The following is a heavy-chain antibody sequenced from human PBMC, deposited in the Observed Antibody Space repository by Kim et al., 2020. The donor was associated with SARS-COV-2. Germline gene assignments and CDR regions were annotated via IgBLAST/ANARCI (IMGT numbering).Heavy chain of an antibody. CDR3: TTDLLASGGYYYYGM. CDR2: IKSKTDGGTT. CDR1: GFTFSNAW. Sequence: GGSLRLSCAASGFTFSNAWMSWVRQAPGKGLEWVGHIKSKTDGGTTDYAAPVKGRFTISGDDSKNTLYLQMNSLKTEDTAVYYCTTDLLASGGYYYYGM. D-gene: IGHD6-13*01. V-gene: IGHV3-15*01. J-gene: IGHJ6*01.